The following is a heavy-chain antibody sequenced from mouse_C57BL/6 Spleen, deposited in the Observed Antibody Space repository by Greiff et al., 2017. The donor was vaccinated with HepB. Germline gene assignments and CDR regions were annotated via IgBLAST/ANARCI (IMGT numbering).Heavy chain of an antibody. Sequence: QVHVKQPGAELVKPGASVKMSCKASGYTFTSYWITWVKQRPGQGLEWIGDIYPGSGSTNYNEKFKSKATLTVDTSSSTAYMQLSSLTSEDSAVYYCARGSSWYFDVWGTGTTVTVSS. J-gene: IGHJ1*03. CDR3: ARGSSWYFDV. CDR1: GYTFTSYW. D-gene: IGHD1-1*01. V-gene: IGHV1-55*01. CDR2: IYPGSGST.